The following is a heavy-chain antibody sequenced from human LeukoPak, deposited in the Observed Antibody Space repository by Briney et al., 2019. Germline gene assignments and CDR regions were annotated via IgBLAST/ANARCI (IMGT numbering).Heavy chain of an antibody. CDR3: ARATRIAAAGHYYYYMDV. V-gene: IGHV6-1*01. CDR2: TYYRSKWYN. J-gene: IGHJ6*03. D-gene: IGHD6-13*01. CDR1: GDSVSSNSAA. Sequence: SQTLSLTCAIPGDSVSSNSAAWNWIRQSPSRGLEWLGRTYYRSKWYNDYAVSVKSRITINPDTSKNQFSLQLNSVTPEDTAVYYCARATRIAAAGHYYYYMDVWGKGTTVTVSS.